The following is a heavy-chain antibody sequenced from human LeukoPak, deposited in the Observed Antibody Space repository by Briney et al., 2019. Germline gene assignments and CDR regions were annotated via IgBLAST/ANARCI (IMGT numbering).Heavy chain of an antibody. CDR3: AKGLISSATYFSYFDY. D-gene: IGHD1-26*01. Sequence: GGSLRLSCAASGFTFSSYGMSWVRQAPGKGLEWVSAISAGGDLTNYADSVKGRFTISRDSSKNMLYVQMNSLRAEDTAVYYCAKGLISSATYFSYFDYWGQGTLATVSS. CDR1: GFTFSSYG. CDR2: ISAGGDLT. J-gene: IGHJ4*02. V-gene: IGHV3-23*01.